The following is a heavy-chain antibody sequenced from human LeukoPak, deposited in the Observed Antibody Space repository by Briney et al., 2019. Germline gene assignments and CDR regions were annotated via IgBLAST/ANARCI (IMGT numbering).Heavy chain of an antibody. V-gene: IGHV4-59*01. Sequence: SETLSLTCTVSGGSISSYYWSWIRQPPGKGLEWIGYIYYSGSTNYNPSLKSRVTISVDTSKNQFSLELSSVTAADTAVYYCATNSVLRLLGWAFDIWGQGTMVTVSS. CDR2: IYYSGST. CDR1: GGSISSYY. CDR3: ATNSVLRLLGWAFDI. J-gene: IGHJ3*02. D-gene: IGHD3-3*01.